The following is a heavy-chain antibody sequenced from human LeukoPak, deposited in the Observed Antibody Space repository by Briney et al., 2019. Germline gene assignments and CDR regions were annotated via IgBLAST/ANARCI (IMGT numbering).Heavy chain of an antibody. CDR3: ARGLSPDLFDY. J-gene: IGHJ4*02. D-gene: IGHD2-21*02. Sequence: ASVKVSCKASGYTFTSFDINWVRQATGQGLEWMGWMNPNTGNTGYAQKFQGRVTMTRNTSITTAYMELSSLRSEDTAVYYCARGLSPDLFDYWGQGALVTVSS. CDR1: GYTFTSFD. V-gene: IGHV1-8*01. CDR2: MNPNTGNT.